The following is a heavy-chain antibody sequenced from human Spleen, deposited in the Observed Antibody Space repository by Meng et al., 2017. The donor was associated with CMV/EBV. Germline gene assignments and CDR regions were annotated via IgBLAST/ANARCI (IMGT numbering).Heavy chain of an antibody. CDR2: IYYSGST. CDR3: ARAPEDYGSGSPRQ. CDR1: GGSSSRGEYC. D-gene: IGHD3-10*01. V-gene: IGHV4-30-4*08. Sequence: GGSSSRGEYCWSWIRQPTGKGVEWIGYIYYSGSTYYDPSLKSRFSISVDTSKNQFSLKLSSVTAADTAVYYCARAPEDYGSGSPRQWGQGTLVTVSS. J-gene: IGHJ4*02.